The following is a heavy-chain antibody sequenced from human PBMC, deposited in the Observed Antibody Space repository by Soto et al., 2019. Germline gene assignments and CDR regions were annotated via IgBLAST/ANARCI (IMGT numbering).Heavy chain of an antibody. CDR1: GFALSMSA. D-gene: IGHD3-16*02. CDR3: AKDRGIIVKAGDAFDV. Sequence: GGSLRLSCASSGFALSMSAVNWVRQAPGKGLEWVSYISDSGDRTYYADSVKGRFTISRDRSKNTVSLQMDSLRAEDTAVYYCAKDRGIIVKAGDAFDVWGQGTRVTVSS. V-gene: IGHV3-23*01. CDR2: ISDSGDRT. J-gene: IGHJ3*01.